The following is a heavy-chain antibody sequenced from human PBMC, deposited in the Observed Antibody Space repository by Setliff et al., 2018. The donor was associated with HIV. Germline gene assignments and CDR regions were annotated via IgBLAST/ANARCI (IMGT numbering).Heavy chain of an antibody. CDR3: ASGKGVRGVIITGGLDV. D-gene: IGHD3-10*01. CDR2: MNPNSGDT. Sequence: ASVKVSCKASGHTFSNYDVVWVRRATGQGLEWMGWMNPNSGDTGYSQKFQGRVIMTRDTSISTAYMELSSLTSVDTAVYYCASGKGVRGVIITGGLDVWGTGTTVTVSS. V-gene: IGHV1-8*01. J-gene: IGHJ6*04. CDR1: GHTFSNYD.